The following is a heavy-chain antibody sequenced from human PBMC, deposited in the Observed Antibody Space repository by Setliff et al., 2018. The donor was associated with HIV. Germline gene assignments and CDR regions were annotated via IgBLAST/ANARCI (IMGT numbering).Heavy chain of an antibody. Sequence: NPSETLSLTCTVSGYSISSGYYWGFIRQPPGKGLEWIGSIFHSGTTNSNPSLKRRVTISVDTSKSQFSLRLSSVTAADTAVYYCARPRLWRDAFDIWGQGAMVTVSS. CDR1: GYSISSGYY. CDR2: IFHSGTT. D-gene: IGHD1-1*01. CDR3: ARPRLWRDAFDI. J-gene: IGHJ3*02. V-gene: IGHV4-38-2*02.